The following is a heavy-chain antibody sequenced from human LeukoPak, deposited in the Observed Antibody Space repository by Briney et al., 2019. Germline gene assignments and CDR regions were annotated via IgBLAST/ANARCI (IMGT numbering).Heavy chain of an antibody. CDR3: ATETIGRHYDY. D-gene: IGHD1-14*01. CDR1: GFTFSSCG. CDR2: IGPTGTDR. J-gene: IGHJ4*02. Sequence: GGSLRLSCAASGFTFSSCGFNWVRQAPGKGLEWVSSIGPTGTDRYYADSVRGRFTISRGNAKNSMYLQMDSLRDEDTAVYYCATETIGRHYDYWGQGTLLTVSS. V-gene: IGHV3-21*01.